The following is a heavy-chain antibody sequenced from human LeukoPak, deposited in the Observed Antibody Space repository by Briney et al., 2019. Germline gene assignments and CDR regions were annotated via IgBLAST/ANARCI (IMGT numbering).Heavy chain of an antibody. V-gene: IGHV3-48*03. CDR2: ISSSGSTI. CDR1: VFTFSSYE. CDR3: ASEAFGGDYFDY. J-gene: IGHJ4*02. Sequence: GGSLRLSCAASVFTFSSYEMNWVRQAPGKGLEWVSYISSSGSTIYYADSVKGRFTISRDNAKNSLYLQMNSLRAEDTAVYYCASEAFGGDYFDYWGLGTLVTVSS. D-gene: IGHD3-16*01.